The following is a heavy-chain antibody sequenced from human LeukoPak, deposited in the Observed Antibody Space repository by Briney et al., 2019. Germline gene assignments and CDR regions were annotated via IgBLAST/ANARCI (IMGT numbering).Heavy chain of an antibody. Sequence: SETLSLTCTVSGGSISSYYWSWIRQPPGKGLEWIGYIYYSGSTYYNPSLKSRVTISVDTSKNQFSLKLSSVTAADTAVYYCARVDGAFDIWGQGTMVTVSS. V-gene: IGHV4-59*01. D-gene: IGHD5-24*01. CDR2: IYYSGST. J-gene: IGHJ3*02. CDR1: GGSISSYY. CDR3: ARVDGAFDI.